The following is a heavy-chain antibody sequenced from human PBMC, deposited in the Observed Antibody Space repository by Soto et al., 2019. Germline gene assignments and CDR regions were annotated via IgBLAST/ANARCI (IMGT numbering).Heavy chain of an antibody. J-gene: IGHJ5*01. CDR2: ITDSGSST. CDR1: GFTSSYYA. Sequence: PGGSLRLSCAASGFTSSYYAMSWVRQAPGEGLEWVSGITDSGSSTFYADSVKGRFTISRDNSRNTLYLQMNRLRAEDTAVYYCAKQGGRVFDSWGQGTLVTVSS. CDR3: AKQGGRVFDS. V-gene: IGHV3-23*01.